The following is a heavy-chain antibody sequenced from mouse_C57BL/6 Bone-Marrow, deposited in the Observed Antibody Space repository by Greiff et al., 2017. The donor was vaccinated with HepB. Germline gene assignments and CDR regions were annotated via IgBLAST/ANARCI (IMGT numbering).Heavy chain of an antibody. D-gene: IGHD2-1*01. CDR2: IDPSDSET. Sequence: QVQLQQSGAELVRPGSSVKLSCKASGYTFTSYWMHWVKQRPIQGLEWIGNIDPSDSETHYNQKFKDKATLTVDKSSSTAYMQLSSLTSEDSAVYYCARFGNSLYGYFDVWGTGTTVTVSS. J-gene: IGHJ1*03. CDR3: ARFGNSLYGYFDV. CDR1: GYTFTSYW. V-gene: IGHV1-52*01.